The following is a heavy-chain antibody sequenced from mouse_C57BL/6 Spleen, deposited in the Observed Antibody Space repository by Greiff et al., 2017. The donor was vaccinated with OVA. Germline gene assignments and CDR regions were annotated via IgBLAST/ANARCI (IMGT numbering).Heavy chain of an antibody. V-gene: IGHV5-2*01. J-gene: IGHJ2*01. D-gene: IGHD1-1*01. Sequence: EVHLLESGGGLVQPGESLKLSCESNEYEFPSHDMSWVRKTPEKRLELVAAINSDGGSTYYPDTMERRFIISRDNTKKTLYLQMSSLRSEDTALYYCASLIYYYGSSYDYWGQGTTLTVSS. CDR2: INSDGGST. CDR3: ASLIYYYGSSYDY. CDR1: EYEFPSHD.